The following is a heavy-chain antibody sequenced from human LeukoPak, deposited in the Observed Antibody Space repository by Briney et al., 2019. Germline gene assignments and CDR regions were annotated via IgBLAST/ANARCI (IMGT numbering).Heavy chain of an antibody. CDR3: ARRAIFGVVTYYFDY. CDR1: GGSFSGYY. CDR2: INHSGST. D-gene: IGHD3-3*01. Sequence: PSETLSLTCAVYGGSFSGYYWSWIRQPPGKGLEWIGEINHSGSTNYNPSLKSRVTISVDRSKNQFSLKLSSVTAADTAVYYCARRAIFGVVTYYFDYWGQGTLVTVSS. V-gene: IGHV4-34*01. J-gene: IGHJ4*02.